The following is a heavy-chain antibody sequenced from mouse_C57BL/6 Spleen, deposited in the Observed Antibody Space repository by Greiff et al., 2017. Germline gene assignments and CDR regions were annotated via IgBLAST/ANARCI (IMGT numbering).Heavy chain of an antibody. J-gene: IGHJ2*01. CDR1: GYTFTSYW. D-gene: IGHD2-4*01. V-gene: IGHV1-50*01. Sequence: VQLQQPGAELVKPGASVKLSCKASGYTFTSYWMQWVKQRPGQGLEWIGEIDPSDSYTNYNQKFKGKATLTVDTSSSTAYMQLSSLTSEDSAVYYCARSRYDYFDYWGQGTTLTVSS. CDR3: ARSRYDYFDY. CDR2: IDPSDSYT.